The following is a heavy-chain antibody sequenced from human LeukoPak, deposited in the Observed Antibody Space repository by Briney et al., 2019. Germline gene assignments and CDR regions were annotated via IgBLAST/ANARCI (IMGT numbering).Heavy chain of an antibody. D-gene: IGHD6-13*01. CDR2: IYPGDSDS. V-gene: IGHV5-51*01. CDR1: GVPLTNYW. J-gene: IGHJ4*02. CDR3: ARGGVFSSSWFAYFDY. Sequence: GESLKISCKASGVPLTNYWIAWVRQMPGTGLEWMGIIYPGDSDSRYSPSVEGQVTISVDKSISNAFLQWSSLSASATDMYFCARGGVFSSSWFAYFDYWGQGTLVTVSS.